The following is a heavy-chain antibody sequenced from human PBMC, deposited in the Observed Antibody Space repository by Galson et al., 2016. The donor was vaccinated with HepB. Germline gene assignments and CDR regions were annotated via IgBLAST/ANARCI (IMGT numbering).Heavy chain of an antibody. Sequence: SLRLSCAASGFTVSGTYMSWARPAPGKGLQWVSSLFSSCASFHTESLRGRFTASRDTSTNTLYLPMNSLGANDSAVYYCEAYSDPFDVWGQGTVVTV. V-gene: IGHV3-53*01. CDR3: EAYSDPFDV. CDR2: LFSSCAS. CDR1: GFTVSGTY. J-gene: IGHJ3*01. D-gene: IGHD3-16*01.